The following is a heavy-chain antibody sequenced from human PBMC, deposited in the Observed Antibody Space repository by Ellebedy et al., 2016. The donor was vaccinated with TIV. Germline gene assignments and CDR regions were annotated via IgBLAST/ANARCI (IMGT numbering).Heavy chain of an antibody. J-gene: IGHJ6*02. CDR2: ISYDGDDK. V-gene: IGHV3-30-3*01. CDR3: ARDGMGFTGVRYGMDV. CDR1: GFTFSSYA. D-gene: IGHD3-10*01. Sequence: GESLKISCAASGFTFSSYAIHWVRQAPGKGLEWVAVISYDGDDKYYEDSVKGRFTICRDNSKNMVYLQMNSLRAEDTAVYYCARDGMGFTGVRYGMDVWGQGTTVTVSS.